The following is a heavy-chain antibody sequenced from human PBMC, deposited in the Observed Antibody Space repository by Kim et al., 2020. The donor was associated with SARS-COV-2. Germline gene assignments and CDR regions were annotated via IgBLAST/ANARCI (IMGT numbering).Heavy chain of an antibody. J-gene: IGHJ5*02. Sequence: GGSLRLSCAASGFTVSSNYMSWVRQAPGKGLEWVSVIYSGGSTYYADSVKGRFTISRDNSKNTLYLQMNSLRAEDTAVYYCAREYCSGGSCYPRSTTWFDPWGQGTLVTVSS. CDR3: AREYCSGGSCYPRSTTWFDP. CDR2: IYSGGST. V-gene: IGHV3-53*01. CDR1: GFTVSSNY. D-gene: IGHD2-15*01.